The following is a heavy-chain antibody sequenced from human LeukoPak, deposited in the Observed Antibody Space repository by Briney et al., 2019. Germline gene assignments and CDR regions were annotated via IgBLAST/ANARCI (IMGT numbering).Heavy chain of an antibody. CDR3: ATLNTTGLDAFDI. D-gene: IGHD1-1*01. V-gene: IGHV5-51*01. Sequence: GESLKISCKGSGYSFTNYWIGWVRQMPGKGLEWMGIIYPGDSDTRYSPSFQGQVTISADKSNRTAYLQWSSLKASDTAMYYCATLNTTGLDAFDIWGQGTLVTVSS. CDR1: GYSFTNYW. J-gene: IGHJ3*02. CDR2: IYPGDSDT.